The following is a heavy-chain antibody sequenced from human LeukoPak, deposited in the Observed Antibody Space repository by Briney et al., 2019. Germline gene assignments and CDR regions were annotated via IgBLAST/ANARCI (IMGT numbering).Heavy chain of an antibody. Sequence: GGSLRLSCAASRFTFSAVSRFVFSNYWMHWVRQAPGEGLVWVSRINSDGSITEYADSVKGRFTISRDNAKNTLYLQMNSLGAEDTAVYYCARGLYYYDSSGYLDYWGQGTLVTVSS. D-gene: IGHD3-22*01. V-gene: IGHV3-74*03. J-gene: IGHJ4*02. CDR1: RFTFSAVSRFVFSNYW. CDR2: INSDGSIT. CDR3: ARGLYYYDSSGYLDY.